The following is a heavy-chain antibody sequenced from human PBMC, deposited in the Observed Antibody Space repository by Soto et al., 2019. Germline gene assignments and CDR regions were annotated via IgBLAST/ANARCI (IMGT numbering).Heavy chain of an antibody. CDR1: GYTFTSYA. CDR2: INAGNGNT. Sequence: QVQLVQSGAEVKKPGASVKVSCKASGYTFTSYAMHSVRQAPGQRLEWMGWINAGNGNTKYSEKFQGRVTLTRDTSASTAYMELCSLRSEDTAVYYWARGAVAGPYYFDSWGQGTLVTVSS. J-gene: IGHJ4*02. V-gene: IGHV1-3*01. CDR3: ARGAVAGPYYFDS. D-gene: IGHD6-19*01.